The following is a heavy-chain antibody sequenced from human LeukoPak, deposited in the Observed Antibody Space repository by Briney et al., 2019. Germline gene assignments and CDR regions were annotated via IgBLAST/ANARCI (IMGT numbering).Heavy chain of an antibody. CDR2: ISSSSSYI. D-gene: IGHD5-18*01. J-gene: IGHJ4*02. CDR3: ASNIQLWAFDL. CDR1: GFTFSSYS. Sequence: GGSLRLSCAASGFTFSSYSMNWVRQAPGKGLEWVSSISSSSSYIYYADSVKGRFTISRDNAKNSLYLQMNSLRAEDTAVYYCASNIQLWAFDLWGQGTLVTVSS. V-gene: IGHV3-21*01.